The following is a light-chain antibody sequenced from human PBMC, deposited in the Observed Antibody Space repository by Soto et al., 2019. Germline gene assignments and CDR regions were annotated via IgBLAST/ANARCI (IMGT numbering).Light chain of an antibody. Sequence: EIVLTQSPATLSSFPGDRVTLSCRASQYINTRLAWYQHRPGQAPRLLIYQTSLRAAGIPARFSASGSGTDFTLTITDVQPEDFALYYCQQRSNWPPLTFGGGTKVEIK. CDR2: QTS. J-gene: IGKJ4*01. V-gene: IGKV3-11*01. CDR3: QQRSNWPPLT. CDR1: QYINTR.